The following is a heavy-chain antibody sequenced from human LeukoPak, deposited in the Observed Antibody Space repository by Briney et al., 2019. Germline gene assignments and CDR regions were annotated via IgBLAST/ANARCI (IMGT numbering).Heavy chain of an antibody. V-gene: IGHV3-21*04. CDR1: GFTFSSYE. CDR2: ISGGSSFT. CDR3: AKDSTTTIAVVIPDAFDT. D-gene: IGHD3-22*01. Sequence: GSLRLSCAASGFTFSSYEMNWVRQAPGKGLEWVSYISGGSSFTYYVDSVKGRFTISRDNAKNTVYLQMNSLRAEDRAIYYCAKDSTTTIAVVIPDAFDTWGQGTMVTVSS. J-gene: IGHJ3*02.